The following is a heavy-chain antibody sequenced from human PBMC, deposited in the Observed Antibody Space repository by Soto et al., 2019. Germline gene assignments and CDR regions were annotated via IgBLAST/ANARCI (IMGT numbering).Heavy chain of an antibody. CDR1: GGSISSSSYY. CDR3: ARYCCYNYTHPSGIDV. Sequence: PSEPLSLTCTVSGGSISSSSYYWGWIRQPPGKGLEWIGSIYYSGSTYYNPSLKSRVTISENKYKNQFSLMLSSVTVADMVVYYCARYCCYNYTHPSGIDVWCQGTTVPVS. D-gene: IGHD3-22*01. CDR2: IYYSGST. V-gene: IGHV4-39*01. J-gene: IGHJ6*02.